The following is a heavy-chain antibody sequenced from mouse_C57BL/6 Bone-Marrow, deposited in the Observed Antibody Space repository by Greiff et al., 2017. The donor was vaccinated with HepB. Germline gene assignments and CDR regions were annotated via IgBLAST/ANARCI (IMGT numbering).Heavy chain of an antibody. CDR1: GFTFSSYA. D-gene: IGHD2-3*01. CDR2: ISDGGSYT. Sequence: EVQVVESGGGLVKPGGSLKLSCAASGFTFSSYAMSWVRQTPEKRLEWVATISDGGSYTYYPDNVKGRFTISRDNAKNNLYLQMSHLKSEDTAMYYCAREGDGYYVGCWGQGTTLTVSS. J-gene: IGHJ2*01. CDR3: AREGDGYYVGC. V-gene: IGHV5-4*01.